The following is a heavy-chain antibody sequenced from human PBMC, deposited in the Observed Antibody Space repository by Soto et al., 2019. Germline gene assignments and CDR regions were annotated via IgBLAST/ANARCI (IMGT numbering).Heavy chain of an antibody. Sequence: SETLSLTCTVSGGSISSYYWSWIRQPPGKGLEWIGYVSYSGSTNYNPSLKSRVTISVDTSKNQFSLKLSSVPAADTAVYYCGWDLGAGAGTPPHWLGTWGQGPLVTVSS. D-gene: IGHD6-13*01. V-gene: IGHV4-59*01. J-gene: IGHJ5*01. CDR1: GGSISSYY. CDR3: GWDLGAGAGTPPHWLGT. CDR2: VSYSGST.